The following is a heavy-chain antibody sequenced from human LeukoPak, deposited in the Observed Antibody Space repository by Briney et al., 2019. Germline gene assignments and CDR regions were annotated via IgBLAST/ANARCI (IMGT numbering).Heavy chain of an antibody. V-gene: IGHV4-59*01. Sequence: PSETLSLTCTVSGGSISSYYWSWIRQPPGKGLEWIGYIYYSGSTNYNPSLKSRVTISVDTSKNQFSLKLSSVTAADTAVCYCARDPGSYGYYFDYWGQGTLVTVSS. CDR1: GGSISSYY. CDR2: IYYSGST. D-gene: IGHD5-18*01. CDR3: ARDPGSYGYYFDY. J-gene: IGHJ4*02.